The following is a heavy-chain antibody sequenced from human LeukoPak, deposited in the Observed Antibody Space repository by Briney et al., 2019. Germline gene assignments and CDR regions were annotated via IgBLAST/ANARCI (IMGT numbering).Heavy chain of an antibody. Sequence: SETLSLTCAVYGGSFSGYYWSWIRQPPGKGLEWIGEINHSGSTNYNPSLKSRVTISVDTSKNQFSLKLSSVTAADTAVYYCARGILGAMVGNQTNYFDYWGQGTLVTVSS. V-gene: IGHV4-34*01. D-gene: IGHD5-18*01. CDR2: INHSGST. CDR1: GGSFSGYY. J-gene: IGHJ4*02. CDR3: ARGILGAMVGNQTNYFDY.